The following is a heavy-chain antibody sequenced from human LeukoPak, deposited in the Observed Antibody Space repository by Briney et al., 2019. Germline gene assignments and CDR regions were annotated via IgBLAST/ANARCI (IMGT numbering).Heavy chain of an antibody. J-gene: IGHJ4*02. Sequence: PSETLSLTCTVSGGSTSSYYWSWIRQPPGKGLEWIGYIYYSGSTNYNPSLKSRVTISVDTSKNQFSLKLSSVTAADTAVYHCAGGDMITFGGSIARWGQGTLVTVSS. CDR2: IYYSGST. CDR3: AGGDMITFGGSIAR. CDR1: GGSTSSYY. D-gene: IGHD3-16*01. V-gene: IGHV4-59*01.